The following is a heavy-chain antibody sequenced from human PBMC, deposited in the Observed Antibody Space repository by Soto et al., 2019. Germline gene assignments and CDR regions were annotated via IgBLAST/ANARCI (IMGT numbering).Heavy chain of an antibody. CDR1: GGSISSYY. CDR3: ARTYDFWSGYSGGYYYYGMDV. V-gene: IGHV4-59*01. Sequence: SETLSLTCTVSGGSISSYYWSWIRQPPGKGLEWIGYIYYSGSTNYNPSLKSRVTISVDTSKNQFSLKLSSVTAADTAVYYCARTYDFWSGYSGGYYYYGMDVWGQGTTVTVSS. J-gene: IGHJ6*02. CDR2: IYYSGST. D-gene: IGHD3-3*01.